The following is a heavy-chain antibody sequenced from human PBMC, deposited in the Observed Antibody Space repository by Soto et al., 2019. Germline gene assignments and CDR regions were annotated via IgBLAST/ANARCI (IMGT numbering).Heavy chain of an antibody. CDR3: ARAYGSSSFDP. D-gene: IGHD6-6*01. CDR1: GCSISSRY. V-gene: IGHV4-59*01. Sequence: SETLSLTCTVSGCSISSRYWNWIRQPPGKGLEWIGYIYYNGNTKRNPSLESRVTISVDTSKNQFSLNLSSVTAADTAVYYCARAYGSSSFDPWGQGTLVTVSS. CDR2: IYYNGNT. J-gene: IGHJ5*02.